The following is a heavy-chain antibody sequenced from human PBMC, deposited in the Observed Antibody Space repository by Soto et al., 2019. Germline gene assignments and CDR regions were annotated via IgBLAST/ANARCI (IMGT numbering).Heavy chain of an antibody. J-gene: IGHJ4*02. CDR2: ISGSGGST. V-gene: IGHV3-23*01. CDR3: AKGFLLITWIQLWPYFDY. Sequence: PGGSLRLSCAASGFTFSSYAMSWVRQAPGKGMEWVSAISGSGGSTYYADSVKGRFTISRDNSKNTLYLQMNSLRAEDTAVYYCAKGFLLITWIQLWPYFDYWGQGTLVTVSS. CDR1: GFTFSSYA. D-gene: IGHD5-18*01.